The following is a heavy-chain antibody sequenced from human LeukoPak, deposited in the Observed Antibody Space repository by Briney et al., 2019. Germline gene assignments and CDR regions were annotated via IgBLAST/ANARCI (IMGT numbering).Heavy chain of an antibody. J-gene: IGHJ4*02. CDR2: INHSGST. V-gene: IGHV4-39*07. Sequence: SETLSLTCTVSGGSISSSSYYWSWIRQPPGKGLEWIGEINHSGSTNYNPSLKSRVTISVDTSKNQFSLKLSSVTAADTAVYYCARGRWLHFFDYWGQGTLVTVSS. CDR3: ARGRWLHFFDY. CDR1: GGSISSSSYY. D-gene: IGHD5-24*01.